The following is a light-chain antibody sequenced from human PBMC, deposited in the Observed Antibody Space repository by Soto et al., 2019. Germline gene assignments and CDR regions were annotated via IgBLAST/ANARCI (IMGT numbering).Light chain of an antibody. Sequence: IHMTLSPSTLSGSVGHRVTITCRASQTISSWLAWYQQKPGKAPKLLIYKASTLKSGVPSRFSGSGYGTEFNLTISSLQTDDFATYYCQHYNSYSEAFGQGTKVDI. CDR2: KAS. J-gene: IGKJ1*01. CDR1: QTISSW. CDR3: QHYNSYSEA. V-gene: IGKV1-5*03.